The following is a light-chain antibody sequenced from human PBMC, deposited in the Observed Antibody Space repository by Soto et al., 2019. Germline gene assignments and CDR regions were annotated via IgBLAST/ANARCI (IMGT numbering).Light chain of an antibody. CDR3: QQFNSYPRT. J-gene: IGKJ1*01. V-gene: IGKV1-13*02. CDR2: DAT. Sequence: AVQLTQSPSSLSASVGDTVTITCRASQGIGGDLAWYQQSPGKAPVLLLYDATRLESGVPSRFSGSGSGTDFSLTISGLQPEDFATYICQQFNSYPRTFGQGTKVDIK. CDR1: QGIGGD.